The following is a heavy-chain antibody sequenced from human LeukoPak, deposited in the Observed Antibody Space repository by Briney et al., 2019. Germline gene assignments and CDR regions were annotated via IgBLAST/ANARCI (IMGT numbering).Heavy chain of an antibody. CDR2: IWYDGNNK. Sequence: GGSLRRSCAASGFTFSSYGMHWVRQAPGKGLEWVAVIWYDGNNKYYADSVKGRFTISRDNSKNTLYLQMNSLRAEDTAVYYCARSTSSEYDIYHFDYWGQGTLVTVSS. D-gene: IGHD3-9*01. V-gene: IGHV3-33*01. J-gene: IGHJ4*02. CDR1: GFTFSSYG. CDR3: ARSTSSEYDIYHFDY.